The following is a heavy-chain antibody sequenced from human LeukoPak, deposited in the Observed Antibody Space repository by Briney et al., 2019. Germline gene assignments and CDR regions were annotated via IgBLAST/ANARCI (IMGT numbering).Heavy chain of an antibody. D-gene: IGHD6-13*01. CDR3: ARHSSSSWHIPPVDY. CDR1: GGSISSYY. CDR2: IYYSGST. V-gene: IGHV4-59*08. J-gene: IGHJ4*02. Sequence: SETLSLTCTVSGGSISSYYWSWIRQPPGKGLEWIGYIYYSGSTNYSPSLKSRVTISVDTSKNQFSLMLSSVTAADTAVYYCARHSSSSWHIPPVDYWGQGTLVTVS.